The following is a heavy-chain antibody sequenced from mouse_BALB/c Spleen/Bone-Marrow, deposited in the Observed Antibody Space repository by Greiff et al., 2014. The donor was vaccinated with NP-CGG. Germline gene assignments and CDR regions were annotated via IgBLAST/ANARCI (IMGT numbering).Heavy chain of an antibody. CDR3: ARITTATGAMDY. Sequence: QVQLQQPGPGLVAPSQSLSITCTVSGFSLTNYGVHWVRQPPEKGLEWLGVIWADGSTNYNSAPMSRLSISKDNSKSQVFFKMNSLQTDDTAMYYCARITTATGAMDYWGQGTSVTVSS. CDR1: GFSLTNYG. CDR2: IWADGST. J-gene: IGHJ4*01. V-gene: IGHV2-9*02. D-gene: IGHD1-2*01.